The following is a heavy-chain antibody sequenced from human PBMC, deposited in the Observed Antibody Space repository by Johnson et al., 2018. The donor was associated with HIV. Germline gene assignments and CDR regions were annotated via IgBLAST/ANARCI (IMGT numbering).Heavy chain of an antibody. CDR2: ISGSGGCT. Sequence: VQLVESGGGLVQPGGSLRLSCAASGFTFSSYAMSWVRQAPGKGLEWVSVISGSGGCTYYADSVKGRFTISRDNAKNSLYLQMNSLRAEDTAVYYCARGFHRGGAVDIWGQGTMVTVSS. CDR1: GFTFSSYA. V-gene: IGHV3-23*04. J-gene: IGHJ3*02. D-gene: IGHD1-14*01. CDR3: ARGFHRGGAVDI.